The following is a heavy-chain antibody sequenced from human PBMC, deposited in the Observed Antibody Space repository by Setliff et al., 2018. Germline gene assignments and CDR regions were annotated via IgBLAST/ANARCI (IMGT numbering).Heavy chain of an antibody. CDR3: ARYDSCGYHYYYGMDV. V-gene: IGHV5-51*01. Sequence: GESLKISCKGSGYSFTSYWIGWVRQMPGKGLEWMGVIYPGDSDTRYSPSFQGQVTISADKSISTAYLQWSSLKASDTAMYYCARYDSCGYHYYYGMDVWGQGTTVTVSS. J-gene: IGHJ6*02. CDR1: GYSFTSYW. CDR2: IYPGDSDT. D-gene: IGHD3-22*01.